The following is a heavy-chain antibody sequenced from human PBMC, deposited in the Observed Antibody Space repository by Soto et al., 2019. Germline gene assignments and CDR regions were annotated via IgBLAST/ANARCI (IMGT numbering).Heavy chain of an antibody. D-gene: IGHD1-26*01. J-gene: IGHJ6*02. V-gene: IGHV1-2*02. CDR3: AKGGAIVAAGTRVYLYNAMDV. CDR1: GYTFTGYY. CDR2: INPNSGDT. Sequence: ASVKVSCKASGYTFTGYYVHWLRQAPGQGLEWMGWINPNSGDTYLAQRFQGRVTMNRDTSIGTAYMELRGLTSDDTAEYYCAKGGAIVAAGTRVYLYNAMDVWGQGTTVPSP.